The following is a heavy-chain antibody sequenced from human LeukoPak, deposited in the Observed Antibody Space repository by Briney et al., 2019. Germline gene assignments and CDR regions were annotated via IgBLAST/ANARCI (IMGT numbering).Heavy chain of an antibody. CDR1: GSTFSVYG. CDR2: ISHDGGNK. D-gene: IGHD2-8*01. J-gene: IGHJ4*02. V-gene: IGHV3-30*03. Sequence: GGSLRLSCAASGSTFSVYGMHWVRQGPGKGLEWVALISHDGGNKNYTDSVKGRFTISRDNSKNTLFLQMNSLRDEDTAVYYCTRVYLERLTAGYFDHWGQGTLVTVSP. CDR3: TRVYLERLTAGYFDH.